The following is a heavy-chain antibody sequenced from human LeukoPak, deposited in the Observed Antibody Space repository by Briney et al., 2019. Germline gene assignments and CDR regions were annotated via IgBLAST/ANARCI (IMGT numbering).Heavy chain of an antibody. J-gene: IGHJ4*02. D-gene: IGHD3-10*01. Sequence: ASVKVPCKASGYTFTSYYMHWVRQAPGQGLEWMGIINPSGGSTSYAQKFQGRVTMTRDMSTSTVYMELSSPRSEDTAVYYCARAELLWFGEFLPTADWGQGTLVTVSS. CDR2: INPSGGST. CDR1: GYTFTSYY. CDR3: ARAELLWFGEFLPTAD. V-gene: IGHV1-46*01.